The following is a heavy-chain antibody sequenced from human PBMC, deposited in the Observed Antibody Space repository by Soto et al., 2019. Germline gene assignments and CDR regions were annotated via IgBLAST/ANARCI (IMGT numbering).Heavy chain of an antibody. Sequence: EVQLLESGGGLVQPGGSLRLSWAASGFTFSSYAMSWVRQAPGKGLEWASAISGSGGSTYYADSVKGRFTISRDNSKNTLYLQMNSLRAEDTAVYYCAKYGRWLVHFYYYGMDVWGQGTTVTVSS. CDR1: GFTFSSYA. CDR3: AKYGRWLVHFYYYGMDV. V-gene: IGHV3-23*01. CDR2: ISGSGGST. J-gene: IGHJ6*02. D-gene: IGHD6-19*01.